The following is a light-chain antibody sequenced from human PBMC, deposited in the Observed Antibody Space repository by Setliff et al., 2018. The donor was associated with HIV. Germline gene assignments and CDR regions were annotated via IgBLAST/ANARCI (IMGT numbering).Light chain of an antibody. CDR1: RNVLYSSNNRSY. Sequence: DIVMTQSPDSLAVSLGERATINCKSSRNVLYSSNNRSYLAWYQQKPGQCPKLLIYWASTRESGVPDRFSGSGSGTDFTLTISSLQAEDVAVYYCQQYYSTPVTFGGGTKVDIK. V-gene: IGKV4-1*01. J-gene: IGKJ4*01. CDR2: WAS. CDR3: QQYYSTPVT.